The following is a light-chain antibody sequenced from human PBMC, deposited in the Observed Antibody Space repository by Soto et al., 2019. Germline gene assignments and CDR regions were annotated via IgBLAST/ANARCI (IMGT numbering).Light chain of an antibody. V-gene: IGKV3-15*01. Sequence: ERVMTQSPATLSVSPGEKVTLSCRASQSVSSYLAWYQQKPGQAPRLLIYGASTRATGIAARFSGSGSGTEFTLTISSLQSEDFAIYYCQQYNNWPPITFGQGTRLEI. CDR3: QQYNNWPPIT. CDR2: GAS. CDR1: QSVSSY. J-gene: IGKJ5*01.